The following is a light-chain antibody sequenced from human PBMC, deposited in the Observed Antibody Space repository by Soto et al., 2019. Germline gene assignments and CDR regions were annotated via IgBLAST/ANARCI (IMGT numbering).Light chain of an antibody. Sequence: DIQMTQSPSSVSASVGDRVTLTCRASQGISSWIAWYQQKPGKAPKLLIYATSSVQSGVPSRFSGSGSGTDFTLTISSLQPEDFATYYCQQTNSFPYTFGQGTKLEI. CDR2: ATS. CDR1: QGISSW. V-gene: IGKV1-12*01. J-gene: IGKJ2*01. CDR3: QQTNSFPYT.